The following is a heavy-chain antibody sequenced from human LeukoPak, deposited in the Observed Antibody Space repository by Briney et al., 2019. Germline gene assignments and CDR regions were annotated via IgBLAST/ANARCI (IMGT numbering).Heavy chain of an antibody. J-gene: IGHJ4*02. CDR1: GYTFTSYD. CDR2: MNPNSGNT. D-gene: IGHD3-3*01. Sequence: ASVKVSCKASGYTFTSYDINWVRQATGQGLAWMGWMNPNSGNTGYARKFQGRVTMTRNTSISTAYMELSSLRSEDTAVYYCALGGRYDFWSGYYNPHFDYWGQGTLVTVSS. CDR3: ALGGRYDFWSGYYNPHFDY. V-gene: IGHV1-8*01.